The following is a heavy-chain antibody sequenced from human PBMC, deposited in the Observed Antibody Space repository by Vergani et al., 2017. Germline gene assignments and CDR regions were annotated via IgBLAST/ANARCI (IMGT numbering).Heavy chain of an antibody. CDR3: ARASLRALVGYYYYMDV. Sequence: QLQLQESGSGLVKPSQTLSLTCAVSGDSITNGGFSWNWIRQPPGKGPEWIGYIFPSGNSDYNPSLKNRVSISLDKSKNQFSLWVNSVTAAATAVYFCARASLRALVGYYYYMDVWGKGETVVVSS. V-gene: IGHV4-30-2*01. CDR2: IFPSGNS. CDR1: GDSITNGGFS. D-gene: IGHD3-16*02. J-gene: IGHJ6*03.